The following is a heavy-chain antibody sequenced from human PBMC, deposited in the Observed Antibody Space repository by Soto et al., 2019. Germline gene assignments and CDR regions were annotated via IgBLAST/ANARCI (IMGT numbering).Heavy chain of an antibody. CDR3: ARGYYDILTGSTGLYGMDV. D-gene: IGHD3-9*01. J-gene: IGHJ6*02. V-gene: IGHV1-18*04. CDR2: ISAYNGNT. CDR1: GYTFTSYG. Sequence: QVQLVQSGAEVKKPGASVKVSCKASGYTFTSYGISWVRQAPGQGLEWMGWISAYNGNTNYAQMLQGRVTMTTDTTTSTDYMELRSQRSDDTAVYYCARGYYDILTGSTGLYGMDVWGQGTTVTVSS.